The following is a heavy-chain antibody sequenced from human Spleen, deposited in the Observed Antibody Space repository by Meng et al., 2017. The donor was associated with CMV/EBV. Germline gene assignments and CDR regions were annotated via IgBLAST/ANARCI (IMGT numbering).Heavy chain of an antibody. V-gene: IGHV4-61*08. CDR2: IYYSVST. CDR1: GGSVSSGDYY. Sequence: GSLRLSCTVSGGSVSSGDYYWSWIRQPPGKGLEWIGYIYYSVSTNYNPSLKSRVTISVDTSKNQFSLKPTSVTAADTAVYYCARDCSSTSCYSNYYGMDVWGQGTTVTVSS. CDR3: ARDCSSTSCYSNYYGMDV. J-gene: IGHJ6*02. D-gene: IGHD2-2*01.